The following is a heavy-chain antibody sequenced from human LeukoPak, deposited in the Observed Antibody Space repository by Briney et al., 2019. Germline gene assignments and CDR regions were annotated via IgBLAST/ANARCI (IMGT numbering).Heavy chain of an antibody. V-gene: IGHV3-21*01. CDR3: AREAAVETH. J-gene: IGHJ4*02. CDR2: ISSGSTYI. D-gene: IGHD5-24*01. Sequence: PGKSLRLSCAASGXTFSSSSINWVRQAPGKGLEWVSYISSGSTYIYYADSVKDRFTISRDNAKNSLYLQMNNLRVEDTAVYYCAREAAVETHWGQGTLVTVSS. CDR1: GXTFSSSS.